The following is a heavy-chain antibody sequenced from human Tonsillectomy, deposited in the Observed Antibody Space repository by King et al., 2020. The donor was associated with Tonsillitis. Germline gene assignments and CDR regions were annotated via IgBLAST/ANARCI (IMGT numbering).Heavy chain of an antibody. D-gene: IGHD1-14*01. CDR3: AKGVRINTWYNCLDP. Sequence: QLVQSGGGVVQPGGSLRLSCAASGFTFDDYAMHWVRQAPGKGLEWGSVITGDGGTTSYADSVKGRFTISRDKSKNSLYLQMNSLRTEDTALYYCAKGVRINTWYNCLDPWGQGTLVTVSS. CDR1: GFTFDDYA. V-gene: IGHV3-43*02. CDR2: ITGDGGTT. J-gene: IGHJ5*02.